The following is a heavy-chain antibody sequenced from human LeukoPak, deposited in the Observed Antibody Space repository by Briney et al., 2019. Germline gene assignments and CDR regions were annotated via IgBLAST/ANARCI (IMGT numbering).Heavy chain of an antibody. CDR3: ARIQARITIFGVVIRTFFDY. V-gene: IGHV4-34*01. CDR1: GGSISNYY. D-gene: IGHD3-3*01. J-gene: IGHJ4*02. CDR2: INYGGAT. Sequence: SETLSLTCTVSGGSISNYYWSWIRQPPGKGLEWIGEINYGGATNYNPSLKSRVTISVDTSKNQFSLKLSSVTAADTAVYYCARIQARITIFGVVIRTFFDYWGQGTLVTVSS.